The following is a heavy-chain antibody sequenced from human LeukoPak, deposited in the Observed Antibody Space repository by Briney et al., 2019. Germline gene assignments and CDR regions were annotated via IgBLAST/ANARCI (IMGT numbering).Heavy chain of an antibody. CDR1: GYTFTDYY. CDR2: INPNTGHT. D-gene: IGHD2-15*01. V-gene: IGHV1-2*02. Sequence: ASVKVSCKASGYTFTDYYMHWVRQAPGQGLEWMGWINPNTGHTNYPQKFQGRVTVTRDTSITTAYIELSRLSSDDTALYYCARAGYCSGGSCRNWIDPWGQGTLVTVSS. CDR3: ARAGYCSGGSCRNWIDP. J-gene: IGHJ5*02.